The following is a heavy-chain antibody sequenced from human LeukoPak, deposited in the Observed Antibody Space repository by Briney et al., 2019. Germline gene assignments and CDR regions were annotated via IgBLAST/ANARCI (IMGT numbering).Heavy chain of an antibody. Sequence: PGGSLRLSCAASGFTFSSYAMSWVRQAPGKGLEWVSAISGSGGSTYYADSVKGRFTISRDNSKNTLYLQMNSLRAEDTAVYYCAKDRPYYDSSGYSPLCDALDIWGQGTMVTVSS. V-gene: IGHV3-23*01. CDR2: ISGSGGST. D-gene: IGHD3-22*01. J-gene: IGHJ3*02. CDR3: AKDRPYYDSSGYSPLCDALDI. CDR1: GFTFSSYA.